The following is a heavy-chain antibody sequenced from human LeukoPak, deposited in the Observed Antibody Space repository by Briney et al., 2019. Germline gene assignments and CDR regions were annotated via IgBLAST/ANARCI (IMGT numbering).Heavy chain of an antibody. CDR1: GGTFSSYA. CDR3: ARSFCSSTSCYGASYYYYMDV. V-gene: IGHV1-69*06. Sequence: GASVKVSCKASGGTFSSYAISWVRQAPGQGLEWMGRIIPIFGTANYAQKFQGRVTITAVKSTSTAYMELSSLRSEDTAVYYCARSFCSSTSCYGASYYYYMDVWGKGTTVTVSS. CDR2: IIPIFGTA. J-gene: IGHJ6*03. D-gene: IGHD2-2*01.